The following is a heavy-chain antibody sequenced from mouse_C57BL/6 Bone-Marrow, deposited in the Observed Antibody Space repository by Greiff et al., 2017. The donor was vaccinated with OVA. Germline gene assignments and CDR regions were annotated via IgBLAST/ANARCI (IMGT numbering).Heavy chain of an antibody. CDR3: ARGGGYDDYFDY. V-gene: IGHV1-26*01. CDR2: INPNNGGT. CDR1: GYTFTDYY. Sequence: EVQLQQSGPELVKPGASVKISYKASGYTFTDYYMNWVKQSHGKSLEWIGDINPNNGGTSYNQKFKGKATLTVDKSSSTAYMELRSLTSEDSAVYYCARGGGYDDYFDYWGQGTTLTVSS. D-gene: IGHD2-2*01. J-gene: IGHJ2*01.